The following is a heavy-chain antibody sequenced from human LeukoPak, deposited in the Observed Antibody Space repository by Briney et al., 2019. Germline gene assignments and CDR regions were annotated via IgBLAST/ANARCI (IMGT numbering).Heavy chain of an antibody. CDR1: GYTFTSYG. CDR3: ARSVLPAYCTNGVCYPEYFDY. D-gene: IGHD2-8*01. Sequence: ASVKVSCKASGYTFTSYGISWVRQAPGQGLEGMGWISAYNGNTNYAQKLQGRVTMTTDTSTSTAYMELRSLRSEDTAVYYCARSVLPAYCTNGVCYPEYFDYWGQGTLVTVSS. J-gene: IGHJ4*02. CDR2: ISAYNGNT. V-gene: IGHV1-18*01.